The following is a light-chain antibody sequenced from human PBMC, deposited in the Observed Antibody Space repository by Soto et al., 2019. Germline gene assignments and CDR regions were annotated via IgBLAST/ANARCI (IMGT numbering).Light chain of an antibody. Sequence: QSALTQPPSASGSPGQSVTISCTGTTSDVGGYNFVSWYQQHPGKAPKLIIYEVTRRPSGVPDRFSASKSGNTASLTVSGPQADDEAYFYCSSYASSNTWVFGGGTKLTVL. J-gene: IGLJ3*02. CDR1: TSDVGGYNF. V-gene: IGLV2-8*01. CDR3: SSYASSNTWV. CDR2: EVT.